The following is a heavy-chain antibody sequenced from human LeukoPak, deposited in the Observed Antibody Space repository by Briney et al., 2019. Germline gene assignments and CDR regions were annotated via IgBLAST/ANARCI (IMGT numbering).Heavy chain of an antibody. CDR3: ARAVYYDSSGYVGASYFDY. Sequence: SETLSLTCAVSGGSISSSNWWSWVRQPPGKGLEWIGEIYHSGSTNYNPSLKSRITMSVDKPRNQSSLKMSSVTAADTAVYYCARAVYYDSSGYVGASYFDYWGQGILVTVSS. J-gene: IGHJ4*02. CDR1: GGSISSSNW. CDR2: IYHSGST. D-gene: IGHD3-22*01. V-gene: IGHV4-4*02.